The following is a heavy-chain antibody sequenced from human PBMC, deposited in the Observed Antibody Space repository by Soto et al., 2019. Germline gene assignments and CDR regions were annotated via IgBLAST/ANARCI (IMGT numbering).Heavy chain of an antibody. Sequence: SETLSLTCTVSGGSISSYYWSWIRQPPGKGLERIGYIYYSGSTNYNPFLRGRLTISLDTSKNQFSLRLSSVTSADTAVYYCARGLAPTIFGTVPTPNWFDPWGQGTQVTVSS. J-gene: IGHJ5*02. CDR3: ARGLAPTIFGTVPTPNWFDP. D-gene: IGHD3-3*01. CDR2: IYYSGST. V-gene: IGHV4-59*12. CDR1: GGSISSYY.